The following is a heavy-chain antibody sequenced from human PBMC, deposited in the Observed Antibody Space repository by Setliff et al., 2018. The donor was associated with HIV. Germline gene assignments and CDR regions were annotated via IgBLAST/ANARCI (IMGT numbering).Heavy chain of an antibody. V-gene: IGHV4-38-2*01. Sequence: NPSETLSLTCAVSGYSISRGYYWGWIRQPPGKGLEWIGSIYHSGNTYYNPSLKSPVSISVDTAKNQFSLKLISVTAADTGVYYCASFLVGGSYYYFDSWGQGTLVTVSS. J-gene: IGHJ4*02. CDR3: ASFLVGGSYYYFDS. D-gene: IGHD1-26*01. CDR2: IYHSGNT. CDR1: GYSISRGYY.